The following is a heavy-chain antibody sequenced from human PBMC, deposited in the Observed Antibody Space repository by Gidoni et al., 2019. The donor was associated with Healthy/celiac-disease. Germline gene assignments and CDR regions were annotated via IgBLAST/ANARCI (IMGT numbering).Heavy chain of an antibody. V-gene: IGHV3-23*01. Sequence: EVQLLESGGGLVQPGGPLRLSCAASGFTFSRYAMSWVRQAPGKGLEWVSAISGSGGSTYYADSVKGRFTISRDNSKNTLYLQMNSLRAEDTAVYYCAKAGIAVAGPPEYFQHWGQGTLVTVSS. D-gene: IGHD6-19*01. CDR2: ISGSGGST. CDR1: GFTFSRYA. CDR3: AKAGIAVAGPPEYFQH. J-gene: IGHJ1*01.